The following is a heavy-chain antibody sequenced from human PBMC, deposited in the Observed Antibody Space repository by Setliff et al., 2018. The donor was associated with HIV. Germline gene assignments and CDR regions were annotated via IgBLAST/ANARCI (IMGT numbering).Heavy chain of an antibody. Sequence: LSLTCTVSGGSISSSSYYWGWLRQPPGKGLEWIGSIYYSGSTYYNPSLKSRVIISVDTPKNQFSLKLSSVTAADTAVYYCARGARALGGDAFDIWGQGTMVTVSS. CDR1: GGSISSSSYY. D-gene: IGHD1-26*01. J-gene: IGHJ3*02. CDR3: ARGARALGGDAFDI. V-gene: IGHV4-39*07. CDR2: IYYSGST.